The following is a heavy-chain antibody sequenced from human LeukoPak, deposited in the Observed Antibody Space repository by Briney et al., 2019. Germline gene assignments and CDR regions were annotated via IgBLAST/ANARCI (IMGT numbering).Heavy chain of an antibody. CDR3: AKGGRRRYFDWLLPGDY. J-gene: IGHJ4*02. D-gene: IGHD3-9*01. CDR1: GFTFSSYA. V-gene: IGHV3-23*01. CDR2: ISGSGGST. Sequence: QSGGFLRLSCAASGFTFSSYAMSWVRQAPGKGLEWVSAISGSGGSTDYADSVKGRFTISRDNSKNTLYLQMSSLRAEDTAVYYCAKGGRRRYFDWLLPGDYWGQGTLVTVSS.